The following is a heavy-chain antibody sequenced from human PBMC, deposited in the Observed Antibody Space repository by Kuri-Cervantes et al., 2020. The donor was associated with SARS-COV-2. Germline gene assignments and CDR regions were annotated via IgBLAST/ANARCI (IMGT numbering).Heavy chain of an antibody. CDR2: IYYSGST. D-gene: IGHD5-18*01. CDR1: GGSIRSYY. V-gene: IGHV4-59*12. Sequence: GSLRLSCTVSGGSIRSYYWSWIRQPPGKGLEWIGYIYYSGSTNYNPSLKSRVTISVDTSKNQFSLKLSSVTAADTAVYYCAVRGYSYREYWGQGTLITVSS. CDR3: AVRGYSYREY. J-gene: IGHJ4*02.